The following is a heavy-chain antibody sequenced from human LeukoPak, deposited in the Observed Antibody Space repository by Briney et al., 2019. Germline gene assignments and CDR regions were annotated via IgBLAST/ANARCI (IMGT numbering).Heavy chain of an antibody. CDR1: GFTFSSYG. CDR3: AKDLTTVTSQGDY. Sequence: GRSLRLSCAASGFTFSSYGMHWVRQAPGKGPEWVAFTRYDGSDKYSADSVKGRFTISRDNSKNTLYLQMNSLRAEDTAVYYCAKDLTTVTSQGDYWGQGTLVTVSS. CDR2: TRYDGSDK. J-gene: IGHJ4*02. V-gene: IGHV3-30*02. D-gene: IGHD4-17*01.